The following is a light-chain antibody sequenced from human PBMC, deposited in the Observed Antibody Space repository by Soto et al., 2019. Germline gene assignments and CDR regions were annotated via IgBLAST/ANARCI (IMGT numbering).Light chain of an antibody. J-gene: IGLJ2*01. CDR1: SSYVGGYNY. Sequence: QSVLTQPASVSGAPGQSIPISCTGNSSYVGGYNYVSWYQHHPGKAPKLIIYDVSNRPSGVSNRFSASKSDNTASLTISGLQAEDEADYYCSSYSTNSPVLLGGGTKVTVL. CDR3: SSYSTNSPVL. CDR2: DVS. V-gene: IGLV2-14*03.